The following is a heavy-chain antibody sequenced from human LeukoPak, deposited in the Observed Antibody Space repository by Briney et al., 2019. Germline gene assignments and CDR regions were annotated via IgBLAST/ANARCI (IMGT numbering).Heavy chain of an antibody. CDR1: GFTFSSYA. CDR3: ARGQRDIVVVTAPYYFDY. J-gene: IGHJ4*02. Sequence: GGSLRLSCAASGFTFSSYAIHWVRQAPGKGLEWVAVISYGGSNKYYADSVKGRFTISRDNSKNTLYVQMNSLRGEDTAVYYCARGQRDIVVVTAPYYFDYWGQGTLVTVSS. D-gene: IGHD2-21*02. V-gene: IGHV3-30-3*01. CDR2: ISYGGSNK.